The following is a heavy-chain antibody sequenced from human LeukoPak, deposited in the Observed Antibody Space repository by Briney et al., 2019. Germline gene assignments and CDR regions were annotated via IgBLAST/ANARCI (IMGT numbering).Heavy chain of an antibody. CDR3: AKDWIQFNRVFDCFDS. Sequence: GGSLRLSCATSGFPFETNAMSWVRQAPGQGLEWVATIGNTETFYADSVTGRFTISRANSKNTVNLQMNRLRVEDTAIYYCAKDWIQFNRVFDCFDSWGQGTLVTVSS. CDR2: IGNTET. V-gene: IGHV3-23*01. J-gene: IGHJ4*02. CDR1: GFPFETNA. D-gene: IGHD5-18*01.